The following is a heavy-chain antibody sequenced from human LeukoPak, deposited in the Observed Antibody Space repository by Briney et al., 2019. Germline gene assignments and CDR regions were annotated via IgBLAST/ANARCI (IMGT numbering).Heavy chain of an antibody. CDR1: GFTFSSYA. D-gene: IGHD5-24*01. V-gene: IGHV3-30-3*01. Sequence: GGSLRLSCAASGFTFSSYAMHWVRQAPGKGLEWVAVISYDGSNKYYADSVKGRFTISRDNSKNTLYLQMNSLRAEDTAVYYCAKEEGMATIYPHYWGQGTLVTVSS. CDR3: AKEEGMATIYPHY. J-gene: IGHJ4*02. CDR2: ISYDGSNK.